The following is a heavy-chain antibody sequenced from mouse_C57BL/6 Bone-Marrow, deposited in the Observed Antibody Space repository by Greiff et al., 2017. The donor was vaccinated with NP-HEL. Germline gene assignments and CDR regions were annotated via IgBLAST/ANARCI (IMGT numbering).Heavy chain of an antibody. CDR2: IYPGNSDT. Sequence: EVKLVESGTVLARPGASVKMSCKTSGYTFTSYWMHWVKQRPGQGLEWIGAIYPGNSDTSYNQKFKGKAKLTAVTSASTAYMELSSLTNEDSAVYYCTRSWLYDGYYFFAYWGQGTLVTVSA. D-gene: IGHD2-3*01. CDR1: GYTFTSYW. J-gene: IGHJ3*01. CDR3: TRSWLYDGYYFFAY. V-gene: IGHV1-5*01.